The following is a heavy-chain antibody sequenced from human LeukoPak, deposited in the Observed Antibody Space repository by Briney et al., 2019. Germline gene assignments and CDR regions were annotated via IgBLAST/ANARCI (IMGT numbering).Heavy chain of an antibody. CDR3: ARDMGVYDSQDYYYYMDV. Sequence: SETLSLTCTVSGGSISSYYWSWIRQPAGKGLEWIGRIYTSGSTNYNPSLKGRVTMSVDTSKNQFSLKLSSVTAADTAVYYCARDMGVYDSQDYYYYMDVWGKGTTVTVSS. CDR2: IYTSGST. V-gene: IGHV4-4*07. D-gene: IGHD2-8*02. CDR1: GGSISSYY. J-gene: IGHJ6*03.